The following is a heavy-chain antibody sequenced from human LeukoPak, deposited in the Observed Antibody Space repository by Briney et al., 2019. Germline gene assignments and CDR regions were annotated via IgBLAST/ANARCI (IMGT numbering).Heavy chain of an antibody. Sequence: GGSLRLSCAASGFTFSSYGMHWVRQAPGKGLEWVSVIYSGGSTYYAGSVKGRFIISRDNSKNTLYLQMNSLRAEDTAVYYCARGYSGSWYYFDYWGQGTLVTVSS. J-gene: IGHJ4*02. D-gene: IGHD1-26*01. CDR3: ARGYSGSWYYFDY. CDR2: IYSGGST. CDR1: GFTFSSYG. V-gene: IGHV3-66*01.